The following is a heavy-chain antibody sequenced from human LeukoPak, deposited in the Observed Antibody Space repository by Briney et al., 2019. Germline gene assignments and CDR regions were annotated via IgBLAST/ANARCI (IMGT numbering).Heavy chain of an antibody. CDR3: TTTGYSSGWYRYYFDY. CDR1: GFTFSSYW. Sequence: GGSLRLSCAASGFTFSSYWMSWARQAPGKGLEWVANIKQDVSEKYYVDSVKGRFTISRDNAKNSLYLQMNSLRAEDTAVYYCTTTGYSSGWYRYYFDYWGQGILVTVSS. V-gene: IGHV3-7*05. D-gene: IGHD6-19*01. CDR2: IKQDVSEK. J-gene: IGHJ4*02.